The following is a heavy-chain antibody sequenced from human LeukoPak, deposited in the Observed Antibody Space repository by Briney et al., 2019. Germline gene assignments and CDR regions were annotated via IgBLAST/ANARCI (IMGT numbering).Heavy chain of an antibody. J-gene: IGHJ3*02. D-gene: IGHD5-24*01. CDR1: GGTFSSYT. CDR2: IIPILGIA. Sequence: GASVKVSCKASGGTFSSYTISWVRQAPGQGLEWMGRIIPILGIANYAQKFQGRVTITADKSTSTAYMELSSLRSEDTAVYYCARPDGSDAFDIWGQGTMVTVSS. V-gene: IGHV1-69*02. CDR3: ARPDGSDAFDI.